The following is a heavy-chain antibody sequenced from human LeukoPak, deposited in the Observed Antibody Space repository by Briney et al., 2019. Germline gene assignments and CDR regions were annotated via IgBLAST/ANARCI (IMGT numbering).Heavy chain of an antibody. D-gene: IGHD1-1*01. CDR3: AKDSNLEYFDY. V-gene: IGHV3-30*18. J-gene: IGHJ4*02. CDR1: GFTFSSYG. Sequence: PGRSLRLSCAASGFTFSSYGMHWVRQAPGKGLEWVAVISYDGSNKYYAHSVKGRFTISRDNSKNTLYLQMNSLRAEDTAVYYCAKDSNLEYFDYWGQGTLVTVSS. CDR2: ISYDGSNK.